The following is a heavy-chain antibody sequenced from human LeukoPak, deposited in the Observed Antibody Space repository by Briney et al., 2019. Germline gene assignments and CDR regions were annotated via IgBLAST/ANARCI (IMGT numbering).Heavy chain of an antibody. CDR1: GFTFSSYE. V-gene: IGHV3-48*03. Sequence: PGGSLRLSCAASGFTFSSYEMNWVRQAPGKGLEWVSYISSRGSTIYYADSVKGRFTFSRDNAKNSLYLQMNSLRAEDTGIYYCAREFRNSFDIWGQGTMVTVSS. CDR3: AREFRNSFDI. J-gene: IGHJ3*02. D-gene: IGHD1-14*01. CDR2: ISSRGSTI.